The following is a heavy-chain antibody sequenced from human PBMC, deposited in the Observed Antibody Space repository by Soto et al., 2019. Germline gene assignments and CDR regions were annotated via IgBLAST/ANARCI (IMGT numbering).Heavy chain of an antibody. D-gene: IGHD3-16*01. CDR2: IYSSGST. CDR3: ARAPRTGVGGGDY. J-gene: IGHJ4*02. V-gene: IGHV4-61*01. CDR1: GGSVSSGSYY. Sequence: QVQLQESGPGLVKPSETLSLTCTVSGGSVSSGSYYWSWIRQPPGKGLEWIAYIYSSGSTNYNPSPKSRVTISVDTSKNQFSLRLSSVTAADTAVYYCARAPRTGVGGGDYWGQGTLVTVSS.